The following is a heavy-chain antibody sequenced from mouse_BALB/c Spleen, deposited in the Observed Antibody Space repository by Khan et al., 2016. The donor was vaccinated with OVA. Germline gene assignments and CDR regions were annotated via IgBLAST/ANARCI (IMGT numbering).Heavy chain of an antibody. CDR3: ARGDGYYEDAMDY. Sequence: VQLQESGPGLVAPSQSLSITCTVSGFSLTSYGVHWVRQPPGKGQEWLGVIWAGGSTNYNSALMSRLSISKDNSKSQVFLKMNSLQTDDTAMYYCARGDGYYEDAMDYWGQGTSVTVSS. J-gene: IGHJ4*01. CDR2: IWAGGST. CDR1: GFSLTSYG. V-gene: IGHV2-9*02. D-gene: IGHD2-3*01.